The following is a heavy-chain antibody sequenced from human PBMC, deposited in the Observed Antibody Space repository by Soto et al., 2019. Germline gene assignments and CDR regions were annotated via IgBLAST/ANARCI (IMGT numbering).Heavy chain of an antibody. CDR1: GFTFSSYA. J-gene: IGHJ4*02. CDR3: ATLRPGNIVVVVAAHFDY. CDR2: ISGSGGST. V-gene: IGHV3-23*01. D-gene: IGHD2-15*01. Sequence: GGSLRLSCAASGFTFSSYAMSWVRQAPGKGLEWVSAISGSGGSTYYADSVKGRFTISRDNSKNTLYLQMNSLRAEDTAVYYCATLRPGNIVVVVAAHFDYWGQGTLVTVSS.